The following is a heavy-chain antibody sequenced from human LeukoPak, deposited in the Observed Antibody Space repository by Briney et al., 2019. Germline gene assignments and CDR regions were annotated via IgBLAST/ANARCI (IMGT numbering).Heavy chain of an antibody. CDR3: ARGRYFDWSFDY. CDR1: GFTFSSFT. J-gene: IGHJ4*02. Sequence: GGSLRLSCAASGFTFSSFTMNWVRQAPGKGLEWVSSITSSSSYIYYADSVKGRFTISRDNAKNSLYLQMNSLRAEDTAVYYCARGRYFDWSFDYWGQGTLVTVSS. D-gene: IGHD3-9*01. V-gene: IGHV3-21*01. CDR2: ITSSSSYI.